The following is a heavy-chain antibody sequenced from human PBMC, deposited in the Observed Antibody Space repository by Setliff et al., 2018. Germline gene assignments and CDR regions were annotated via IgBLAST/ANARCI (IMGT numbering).Heavy chain of an antibody. CDR3: SRLVRSCTRIVCQRLSGDDY. CDR2: ISPHNGNT. Sequence: GASVKVSCMASGYTFTHFGVSWVRQAPGQGLAWVGWISPHNGNTYYAPKFQGTVLMTADTSTTTAYLELRSLRSDDTAVYYCSRLVRSCTRIVCQRLSGDDYWGQGTLVTVSS. D-gene: IGHD3-10*01. J-gene: IGHJ4*02. V-gene: IGHV1-18*01. CDR1: GYTFTHFG.